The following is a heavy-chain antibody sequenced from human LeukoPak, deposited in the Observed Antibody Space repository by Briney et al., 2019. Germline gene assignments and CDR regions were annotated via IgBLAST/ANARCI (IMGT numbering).Heavy chain of an antibody. Sequence: SVKVSCKASGGTFSSYAISWVRQAPGQGLEWMGGIIPIFGTANYGQKFQGRVTITTDESTSTAYMELSSLRSEDTAVYYCARAVYCSSTSCSAAQLYYYYIDVWGKGTTVTVSS. CDR1: GGTFSSYA. D-gene: IGHD2-2*01. CDR2: IIPIFGTA. J-gene: IGHJ6*03. CDR3: ARAVYCSSTSCSAAQLYYYYIDV. V-gene: IGHV1-69*05.